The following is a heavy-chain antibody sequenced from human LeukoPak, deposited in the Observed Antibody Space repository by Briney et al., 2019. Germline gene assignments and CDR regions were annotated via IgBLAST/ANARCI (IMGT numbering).Heavy chain of an antibody. CDR2: IYYLGRT. V-gene: IGHV4-59*01. J-gene: IGHJ6*03. CDR3: ARTGYCSSASCYTASRPYSYYYMDV. CDR1: GTTISTYY. Sequence: SETLSLTCNVYGTTISTYYGNWIRQTPGKGLEWIGYIYYLGRTNYNPSLKSRVTISVDTSKNQFSLRLISVTAADTAVYYCARTGYCSSASCYTASRPYSYYYMDVWGKGTTVTVSS. D-gene: IGHD2-2*02.